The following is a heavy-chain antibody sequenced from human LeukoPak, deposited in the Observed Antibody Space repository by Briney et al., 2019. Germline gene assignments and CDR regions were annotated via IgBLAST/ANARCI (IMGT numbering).Heavy chain of an antibody. V-gene: IGHV4-59*12. Sequence: SETLSLTCTVSGGSMKNYYWSWIRQPPGKGLEWIAYINDNGHSGYRPSLESRVTISVDTSKNHFSLRLRSVTAADSAVYYCARESADCVSGSFSDYWGQGILVTVSS. CDR3: ARESADCVSGSFSDY. CDR2: INDNGHS. D-gene: IGHD2-21*01. J-gene: IGHJ4*02. CDR1: GGSMKNYY.